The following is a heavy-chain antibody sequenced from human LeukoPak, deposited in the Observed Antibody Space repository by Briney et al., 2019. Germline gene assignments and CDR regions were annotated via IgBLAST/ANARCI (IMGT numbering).Heavy chain of an antibody. D-gene: IGHD2-21*02. V-gene: IGHV1-46*01. CDR2: INPSGGST. Sequence: APGKVSCKASGYTFTSYYLHWVRQAPGQALEWMGIINPSGGSTSYAQKFQGRVTMTRDTSTSAVYMELSSLRSEDTAVYYCARTLTLPNWFDPWGQGTLVTVSS. CDR1: GYTFTSYY. CDR3: ARTLTLPNWFDP. J-gene: IGHJ5*02.